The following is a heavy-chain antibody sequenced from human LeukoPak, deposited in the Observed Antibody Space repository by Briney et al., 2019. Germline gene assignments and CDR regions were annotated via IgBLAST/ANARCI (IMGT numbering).Heavy chain of an antibody. CDR2: ISDSGDST. CDR3: TKWSGFGND. Sequence: GGSLRLSCAASGFTFSSYSMTWVRQTPGKGLEWVTGISDSGDSTYYADSVKGRFTISRDNSRNTLYLEMNSLRAEDTAVYYCTKWSGFGNDWGQGTLVTVSS. D-gene: IGHD3-10*01. CDR1: GFTFSSYS. J-gene: IGHJ4*02. V-gene: IGHV3-23*01.